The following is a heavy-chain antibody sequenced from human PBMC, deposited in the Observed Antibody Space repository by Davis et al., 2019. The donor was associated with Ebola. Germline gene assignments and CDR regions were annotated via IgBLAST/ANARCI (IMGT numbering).Heavy chain of an antibody. CDR1: GYTFTSYG. D-gene: IGHD6-13*01. CDR3: ATAGYSSSWYNYYYYYGMDV. V-gene: IGHV1-2*04. CDR2: INPNSGGT. Sequence: ASVKVSCKASGYTFTSYGISWVRQAPGQGLEWMGWINPNSGGTNYAQKFQGWVTMTRDTSISTAYMELSSLRSEDTAVYYCATAGYSSSWYNYYYYYGMDVWGQGTTVTVSS. J-gene: IGHJ6*02.